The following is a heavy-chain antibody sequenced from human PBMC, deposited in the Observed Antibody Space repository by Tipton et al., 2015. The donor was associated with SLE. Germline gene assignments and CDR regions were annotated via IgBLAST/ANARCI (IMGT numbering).Heavy chain of an antibody. Sequence: TLSLTCTVSGGSISSSSYYWCWIRQPPGKGLEWIGSIYYSWSTYYNPSLKSRVTISVDTSKNQLSLKLSSVTAADTAVYYCARWGAALPNWFDPWGQGTLVTVSS. V-gene: IGHV4-39*07. CDR2: IYYSWST. J-gene: IGHJ5*02. CDR3: ARWGAALPNWFDP. D-gene: IGHD6-6*01. CDR1: GGSISSSSYY.